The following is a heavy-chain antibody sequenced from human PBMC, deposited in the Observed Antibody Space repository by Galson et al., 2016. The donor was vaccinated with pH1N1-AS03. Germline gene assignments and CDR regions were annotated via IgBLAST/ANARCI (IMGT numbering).Heavy chain of an antibody. CDR3: ARASYFGSGSRAFDY. Sequence: SLRLSCAVSGITFSSSSMNWVRQAPGKGLEWVASISSGGNAIYYADKLKGRFAASRDNANNLLFLQRNSLRAEDTAVYYCARASYFGSGSRAFDYWGQGTLVTVSS. CDR2: ISSGGNAI. J-gene: IGHJ4*02. D-gene: IGHD3-10*01. CDR1: GITFSSSS. V-gene: IGHV3-21*06.